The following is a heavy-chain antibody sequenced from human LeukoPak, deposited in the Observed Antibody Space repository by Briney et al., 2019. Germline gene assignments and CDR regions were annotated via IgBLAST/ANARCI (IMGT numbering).Heavy chain of an antibody. CDR3: AGGSGYYTGSFFDY. V-gene: IGHV3-30-3*01. CDR2: ISYDGSNK. Sequence: PGGSLRLSCAASGFTFSSYAMHWVRQAPGKGLEWVAVISYDGSNKYYADSVKGRFTISRDNSKNTLYLQMNSLRSDDTAVYYCAGGSGYYTGSFFDYWGQGTLVTVSS. J-gene: IGHJ4*02. D-gene: IGHD3-3*01. CDR1: GFTFSSYA.